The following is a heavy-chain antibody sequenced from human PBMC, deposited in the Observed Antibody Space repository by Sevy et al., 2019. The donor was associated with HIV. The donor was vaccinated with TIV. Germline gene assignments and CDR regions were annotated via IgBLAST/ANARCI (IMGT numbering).Heavy chain of an antibody. CDR2: INWDGSST. J-gene: IGHJ6*03. V-gene: IGHV3-43D*04. CDR3: AKVGLHIAVAGYMDV. D-gene: IGHD6-19*01. Sequence: GGSLRLSCTASGFTFDDYAMHWVRQAPGKGLEWVSLINWDGSSTYYADSVKGRFTISRDNRKNSLYLQMNSLRAEDTASYYCAKVGLHIAVAGYMDVWGKGTTVTVSS. CDR1: GFTFDDYA.